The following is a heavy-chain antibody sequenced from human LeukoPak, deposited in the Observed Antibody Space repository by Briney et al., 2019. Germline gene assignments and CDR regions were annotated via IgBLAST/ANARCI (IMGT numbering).Heavy chain of an antibody. D-gene: IGHD5-18*01. CDR1: GFTFSSYS. V-gene: IGHV3-21*01. Sequence: GGSLRLSCAASGFTFSSYSMNWVRQAPGKGLEGVSSISSSSSYIYYADSVKGRFTISRDNAKSSLYLQMNSLRAEDTAVYDCAREATAMVIPFEYWGQGTLVTVSS. CDR2: ISSSSSYI. CDR3: AREATAMVIPFEY. J-gene: IGHJ4*02.